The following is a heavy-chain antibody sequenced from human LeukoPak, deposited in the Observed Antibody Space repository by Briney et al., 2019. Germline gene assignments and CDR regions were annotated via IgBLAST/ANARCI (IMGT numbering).Heavy chain of an antibody. V-gene: IGHV1-2*06. Sequence: ASVKVSCKAAGYTFTGYYMLWVREAPGQGLEWMVRINPNSGGTNYAQKFQGRVTMTRDTSISTAYMELSRLRSDDTAVDYCARGYCSGGSCYSVENWFDPWGQGTLVTVSS. CDR2: INPNSGGT. D-gene: IGHD2-15*01. CDR1: GYTFTGYY. J-gene: IGHJ5*02. CDR3: ARGYCSGGSCYSVENWFDP.